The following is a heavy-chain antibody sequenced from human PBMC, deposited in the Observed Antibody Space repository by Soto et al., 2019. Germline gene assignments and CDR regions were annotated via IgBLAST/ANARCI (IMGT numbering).Heavy chain of an antibody. J-gene: IGHJ6*02. CDR3: ARDGGVGDYDFWSGYYGVGMDV. D-gene: IGHD3-3*01. CDR2: INAGNGNT. CDR1: GYTFTSYA. Sequence: ASVKVSCKASGYTFTSYAMHWVRQAPGQRLEWMGWINAGNGNTKYSQKFQGRVTITRDTSASTAYMELSSLRSEDTAVYYCARDGGVGDYDFWSGYYGVGMDVWGQGTTVTVSS. V-gene: IGHV1-3*01.